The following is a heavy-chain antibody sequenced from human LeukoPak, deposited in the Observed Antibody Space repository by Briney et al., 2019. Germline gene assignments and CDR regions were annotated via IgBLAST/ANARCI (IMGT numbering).Heavy chain of an antibody. CDR2: IYYSGST. J-gene: IGHJ4*02. Sequence: SETLSLTCTVSGGSISSYYWSWIRQPPGKGLEWIGYIYYSGSTNYNPSLKSRVTIPVDTSKNQFSLKLSSVTAADTAVYYCATRLRCSGGSCHDYWGQGTLVTVS. CDR1: GGSISSYY. CDR3: ATRLRCSGGSCHDY. D-gene: IGHD2-15*01. V-gene: IGHV4-59*08.